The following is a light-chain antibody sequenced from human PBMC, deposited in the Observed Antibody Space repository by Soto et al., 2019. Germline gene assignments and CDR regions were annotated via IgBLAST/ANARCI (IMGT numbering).Light chain of an antibody. J-gene: IGKJ4*01. CDR2: EAS. CDR3: QQANSFPLT. Sequence: EIVLTQSPATLSLSPGERATLSCRASQSVGTYLAWFQQKPDQAPRLLIYEASNRATGIPARFSGSGSGTDFTLTISSLEPEDFATYYCQQANSFPLTFGGGTKVEIK. CDR1: QSVGTY. V-gene: IGKV3-11*01.